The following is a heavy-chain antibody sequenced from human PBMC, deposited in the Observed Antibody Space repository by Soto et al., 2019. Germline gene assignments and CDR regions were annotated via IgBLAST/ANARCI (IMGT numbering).Heavy chain of an antibody. J-gene: IGHJ3*02. Sequence: QITLKESGPTLVKPTQTLTMTCTFSGVSLSTSGVGVGWIRQPPGKALEWLALIYWDDDKRYSPSLKSRLTITKDTSKNQVVLTMTNMDPVDTATYYCSHRRYGGKLGAFDIWGQGTMVTVSS. CDR2: IYWDDDK. V-gene: IGHV2-5*02. CDR3: SHRRYGGKLGAFDI. CDR1: GVSLSTSGVG. D-gene: IGHD4-17*01.